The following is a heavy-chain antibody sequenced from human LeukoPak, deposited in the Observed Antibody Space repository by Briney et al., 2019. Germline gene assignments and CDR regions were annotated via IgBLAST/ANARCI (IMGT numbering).Heavy chain of an antibody. CDR2: INPNSGGT. V-gene: IGHV1-2*02. CDR3: ARSPGGSDYFDY. J-gene: IGHJ4*02. Sequence: ASVKVSCTASGYTFTGYYMHWVRQAPGQGLEWMGWINPNSGGTNYAQKFQGRVTMTRDTSISTAYMELSRLRSDDTAVYYCARSPGGSDYFDYWGQGTLVTVSS. D-gene: IGHD3-16*01. CDR1: GYTFTGYY.